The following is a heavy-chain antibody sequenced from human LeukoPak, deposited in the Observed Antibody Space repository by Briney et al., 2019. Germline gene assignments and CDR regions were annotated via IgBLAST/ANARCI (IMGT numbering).Heavy chain of an antibody. CDR3: ARTFDTAIIVNAFVF. D-gene: IGHD5-18*01. J-gene: IGHJ3*01. CDR1: GYTFTDYY. Sequence: ASVTVSCKASGYTFTDYYLHWVRQAPGRGLEWMAWINPNSGGTSNLQRFQGGVTLTRDTSISTVYLELTRLRSDDTAVYYCARTFDTAIIVNAFVFWGQGTRVTVSS. CDR2: INPNSGGT. V-gene: IGHV1-2*02.